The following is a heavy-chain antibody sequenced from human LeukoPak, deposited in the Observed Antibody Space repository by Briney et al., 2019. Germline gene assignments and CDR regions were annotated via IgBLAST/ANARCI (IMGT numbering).Heavy chain of an antibody. J-gene: IGHJ4*02. CDR3: ARDIAAAATGDY. CDR1: GGSLSDDY. V-gene: IGHV4-34*01. CDR2: IDHSDSP. Sequence: SETLSLTCAVHGGSLSDDYWSWIRQPPGKGLEWIGEIDHSDSPNYNPSLTSRITISIDTSKNQFSLNLTSVTAADTAVYFCARDIAAAATGDYWGQGIPVTVSS. D-gene: IGHD6-25*01.